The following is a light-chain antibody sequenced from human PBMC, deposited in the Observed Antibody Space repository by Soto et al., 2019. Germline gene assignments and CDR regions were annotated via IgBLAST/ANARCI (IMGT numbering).Light chain of an antibody. CDR1: QSVSSY. J-gene: IGKJ4*01. CDR2: DAS. V-gene: IGKV3-11*01. Sequence: EIVLTQSPATLSLSPGERATLSCRASQSVSSYLAWYQQKPGQAPRLLIYDASNRATGIPARFSGSGSGTDFTSTISSLEPVDFAVYYCQQRSNWPLTFGGGTKVEIK. CDR3: QQRSNWPLT.